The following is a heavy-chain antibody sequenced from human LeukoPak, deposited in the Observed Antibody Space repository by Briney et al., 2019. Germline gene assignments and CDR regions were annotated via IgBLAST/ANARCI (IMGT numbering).Heavy chain of an antibody. CDR1: GGSISSGSYY. D-gene: IGHD2-15*01. CDR3: ARGYCSGGSCYFHYYYMDV. V-gene: IGHV4-61*02. J-gene: IGHJ6*03. Sequence: SQTLSLTCTVSGGSISSGSYYWSWIRQPAGKGLEWIGRIYTSGSTNYNPSLKSRVAISVDTSKNQFSLKLSSVTAADTAVYYCARGYCSGGSCYFHYYYMDVWGKGTTVTVSS. CDR2: IYTSGST.